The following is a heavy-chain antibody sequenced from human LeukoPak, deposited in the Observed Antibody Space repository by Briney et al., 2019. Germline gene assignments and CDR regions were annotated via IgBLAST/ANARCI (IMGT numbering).Heavy chain of an antibody. CDR1: GYTFTGYY. Sequence: ASVKVSCKASGYTFTGYYMHWVRQAPGQGLEWMGWINPNSGGTNYAQKFQGRVTMTRDTSISTAYVELSRLRSDDTAVYYCARSNPDIVVVPAAIGNAFDIWGQGTMVTVSS. CDR2: INPNSGGT. V-gene: IGHV1-2*02. D-gene: IGHD2-2*02. CDR3: ARSNPDIVVVPAAIGNAFDI. J-gene: IGHJ3*02.